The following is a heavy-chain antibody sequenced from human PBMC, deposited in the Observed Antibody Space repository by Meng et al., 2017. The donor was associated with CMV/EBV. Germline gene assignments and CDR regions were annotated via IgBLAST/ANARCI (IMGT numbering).Heavy chain of an antibody. Sequence: GSLRLSCTVSGYSISSGYYWGWIRQPPGKGLEWIGSIYHSGSTYYNPSLKSRVTISVDTSKNRFSLKLSSVTAADTAVYYCARDLYYDSSGYGYFDLWGRGTLVTVSS. CDR3: ARDLYYDSSGYGYFDL. CDR2: IYHSGST. V-gene: IGHV4-38-2*02. CDR1: GYSISSGYY. J-gene: IGHJ2*01. D-gene: IGHD3-22*01.